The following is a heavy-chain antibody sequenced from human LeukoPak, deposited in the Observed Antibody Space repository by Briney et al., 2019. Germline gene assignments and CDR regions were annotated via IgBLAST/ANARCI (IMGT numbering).Heavy chain of an antibody. CDR3: ARGNSGYDLYYFDY. J-gene: IGHJ4*02. CDR2: MNPNSGNT. V-gene: IGHV1-8*01. CDR1: GYTFTSYD. Sequence: ASVKASCKASGYTFTSYDINWVRQATGQGLEWMGWMNPNSGNTGYAQKFQGGVTMTRNTSISTAYMELSSLRSEGTAVYYCARGNSGYDLYYFDYWGQGTLVTVSS. D-gene: IGHD5-12*01.